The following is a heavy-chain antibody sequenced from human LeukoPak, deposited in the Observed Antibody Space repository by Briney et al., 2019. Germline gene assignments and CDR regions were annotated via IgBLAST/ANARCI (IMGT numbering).Heavy chain of an antibody. D-gene: IGHD1-26*01. V-gene: IGHV3-23*01. J-gene: IGHJ4*02. CDR2: ISGSGAST. CDR1: GFTLSTNA. Sequence: GGSPRLSCLTSGFTLSTNAMSWVRQAPGKGLEWISGISGSGASTYYADSVKGRFTISRDDSRNTLYLQMNSLRGDDTAVYYCAKDVGKWESLHFFDYWGQGTLVTVSS. CDR3: AKDVGKWESLHFFDY.